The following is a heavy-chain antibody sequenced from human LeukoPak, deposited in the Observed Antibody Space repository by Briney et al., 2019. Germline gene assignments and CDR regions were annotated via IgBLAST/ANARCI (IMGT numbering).Heavy chain of an antibody. CDR1: GGSFSGYY. D-gene: IGHD6-6*01. CDR3: ARHPTGYSSSVFDY. CDR2: INHSGST. Sequence: PSETLSLTCAVYGGSFSGYYWSWIRQPPGKGLEWIGEINHSGSTNYNPSLKSRVTISVDTSKNQFSLKLSSVTAADTAVYYCARHPTGYSSSVFDYWGQGTLVTVSS. V-gene: IGHV4-34*01. J-gene: IGHJ4*02.